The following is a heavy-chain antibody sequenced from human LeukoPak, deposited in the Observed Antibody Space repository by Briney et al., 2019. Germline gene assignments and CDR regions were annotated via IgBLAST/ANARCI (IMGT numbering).Heavy chain of an antibody. CDR3: TREGVAAVANKNFDY. CDR2: INPSGGST. V-gene: IGHV1-46*01. CDR1: GYTFTSYY. J-gene: IGHJ4*02. D-gene: IGHD6-13*01. Sequence: GASVKVSCKASGYTFTSYYMHWVRQAPGQGLEWMGIINPSGGSTSYAQKFQGRVTMTRDTSTSTVYMELSSLRSEDTAIYYCTREGVAAVANKNFDYWGQGTLVTVSS.